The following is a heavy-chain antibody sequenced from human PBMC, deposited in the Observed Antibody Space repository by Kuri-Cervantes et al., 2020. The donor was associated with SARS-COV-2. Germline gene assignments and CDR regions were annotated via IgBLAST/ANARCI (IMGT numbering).Heavy chain of an antibody. CDR3: ASTVTTPY. D-gene: IGHD4-17*01. CDR2: IIPILGIA. CDR1: GGTFSSYA. V-gene: IGHV1-69*10. J-gene: IGHJ4*02. Sequence: SVKVSCKASGGTFSSYAIRWVRQAPGQGLGWMGGIIPILGIANYAQKFQGRVTITRDTSASTAYMELSSLRSEDTAVYYCASTVTTPYWGQGTLVTVSS.